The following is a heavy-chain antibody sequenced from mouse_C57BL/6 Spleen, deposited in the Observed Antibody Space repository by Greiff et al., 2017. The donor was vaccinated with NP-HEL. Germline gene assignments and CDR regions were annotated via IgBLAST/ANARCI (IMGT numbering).Heavy chain of an antibody. CDR1: GYTFTNYW. J-gene: IGHJ4*01. V-gene: IGHV1-63*01. D-gene: IGHD4-1*01. CDR3: ARGKTGYAMDY. CDR2: IYPGGGYT. Sequence: QVQLKQSGAELVRPGTSVKMSCKASGYTFTNYWIGWAKQRPGHGLEWIGDIYPGGGYTNYNEKFKGKATLTADKSSSTAYMQFSSLTSEDSAIYDCARGKTGYAMDYWGQGTSVTVSS.